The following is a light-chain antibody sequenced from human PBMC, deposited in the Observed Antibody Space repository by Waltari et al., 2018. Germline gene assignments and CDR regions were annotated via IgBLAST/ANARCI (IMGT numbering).Light chain of an antibody. J-gene: IGKJ4*01. CDR2: DTS. V-gene: IGKV3-11*01. Sequence: IKITQYHDKTSLSAGESTTLSCRASQSVFKYLAWYQLKPGQAPRLLIYDTSKRATGIPARFSGSGSGTDFTLTISNLETEDFALYYCQQGSILPLTFGGGTKVEIK. CDR3: QQGSILPLT. CDR1: QSVFKY.